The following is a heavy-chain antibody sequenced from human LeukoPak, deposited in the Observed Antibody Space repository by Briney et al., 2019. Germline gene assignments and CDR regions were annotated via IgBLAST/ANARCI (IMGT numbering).Heavy chain of an antibody. CDR2: ISTYNGDT. J-gene: IGHJ4*01. V-gene: IGHV1-18*01. CDR3: ARDRSLAVAGTGHLHY. CDR1: GYTFTSYG. Sequence: ASVKDSCKASGYTFTSYGISWVRQPPGQGLEWMGWISTYNGDTDYARHLQGRVTITTDASTTTAYMELRTLRSDDAAVYYCARDRSLAVAGTGHLHYWGHRALVSVSS. D-gene: IGHD6-19*01.